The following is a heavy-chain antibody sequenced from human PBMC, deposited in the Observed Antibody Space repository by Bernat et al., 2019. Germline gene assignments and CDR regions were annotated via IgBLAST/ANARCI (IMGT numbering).Heavy chain of an antibody. V-gene: IGHV1-18*01. CDR2: ISAYNGNT. Sequence: QVQLVQSGAEVKKPGASVKVSCKASGYTFTSYGISWVRQAPGQGLEWMGWISAYNGNTNYAQKLQGRVTMTTDTSTSTAYMELRSLRSDDTAMYYCARDQPPGYCSSTSCYAGPAFDIWGQGTMVTVSS. CDR1: GYTFTSYG. J-gene: IGHJ3*02. CDR3: ARDQPPGYCSSTSCYAGPAFDI. D-gene: IGHD2-2*01.